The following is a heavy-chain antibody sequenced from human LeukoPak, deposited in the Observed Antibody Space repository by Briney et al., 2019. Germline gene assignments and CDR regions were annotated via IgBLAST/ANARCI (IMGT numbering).Heavy chain of an antibody. Sequence: ASVKVSCKASGYTFTTYYMHWVRQAPGQGLEWMGIINPSGGSTSYAQKFQGGVTMTSDTSTSTVYMELSSLRSEDTAVYFCARDRNGIAVAGDFDYWGQGTLVTVSS. D-gene: IGHD6-19*01. V-gene: IGHV1-46*01. CDR3: ARDRNGIAVAGDFDY. CDR2: INPSGGST. CDR1: GYTFTTYY. J-gene: IGHJ4*02.